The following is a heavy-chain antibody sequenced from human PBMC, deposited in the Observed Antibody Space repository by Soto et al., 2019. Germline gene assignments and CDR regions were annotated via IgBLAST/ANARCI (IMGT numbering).Heavy chain of an antibody. CDR2: IYLGDSDT. Sequence: PGESRKISCKGSGHIFTSYWIGCVRQMPGKGLEWMGIIYLGDSDTRYSPSFQGQVTISADRSISTAYLQWSSLKASDTAMYYCARQEYCSTPSRYTADSSGQGTLVTVSS. J-gene: IGHJ4*02. D-gene: IGHD2-2*02. CDR1: GHIFTSYW. V-gene: IGHV5-51*01. CDR3: ARQEYCSTPSRYTADS.